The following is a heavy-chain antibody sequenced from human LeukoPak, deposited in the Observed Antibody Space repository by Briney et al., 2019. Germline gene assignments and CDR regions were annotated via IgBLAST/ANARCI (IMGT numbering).Heavy chain of an antibody. CDR1: GFTSNFYA. CDR2: ISGSGSTT. CDR3: AKSSGSGPYFYGMDV. Sequence: GASLRLSCAASGFTSNFYAMSWVRQGPGKGPEWVSGISGSGSTTYYADSVKGRFTISRDNSKNTLYLQTNSLRVEDTAVYYCAKSSGSGPYFYGMDVWGHGTTVTVSS. D-gene: IGHD3-10*01. V-gene: IGHV3-23*01. J-gene: IGHJ6*02.